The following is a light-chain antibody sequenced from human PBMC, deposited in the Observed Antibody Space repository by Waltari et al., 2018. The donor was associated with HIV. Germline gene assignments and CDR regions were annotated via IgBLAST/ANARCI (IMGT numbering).Light chain of an antibody. V-gene: IGLV3-21*04. CDR2: YDS. CDR1: NIGSKS. Sequence: SYVLTQPPSVSVAPGKTARITCGGTNIGSKSVHWYQQKPGQAPLLVIYYDSARSSGIPERFSGSNSGNTATLTISRVEAGDEADYYCQVWDSSSDHVVFGGGTNLTVL. J-gene: IGLJ2*01. CDR3: QVWDSSSDHVV.